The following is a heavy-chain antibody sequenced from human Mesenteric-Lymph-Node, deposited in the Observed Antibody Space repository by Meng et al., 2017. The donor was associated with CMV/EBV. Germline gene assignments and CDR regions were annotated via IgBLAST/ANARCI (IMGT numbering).Heavy chain of an antibody. CDR2: INWNGGST. J-gene: IGHJ6*02. CDR1: GFTFDDYG. CDR3: HLPAASNYYYGMDV. D-gene: IGHD2-2*01. Sequence: GGSLRLSCAASGFTFDDYGMSWVRQAPGKGLEWVSGINWNGGSTGYADSVKGRFTISRDNAKNSLYLQMNSLRAEDTAVYYCHLPAASNYYYGMDVWGQGTTVTVSS. V-gene: IGHV3-20*04.